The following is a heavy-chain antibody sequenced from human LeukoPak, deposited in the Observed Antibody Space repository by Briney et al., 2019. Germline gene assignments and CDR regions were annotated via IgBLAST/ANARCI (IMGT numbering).Heavy chain of an antibody. Sequence: ASVNVSCKASGYTFTSYGVSWVRQAPGQGLEWMGWISTYTGDTNYAQKLQGRLTMTTDTFASTAFMELRSLTSDDTAVYYCTRATIPAAGIDYWGQGTLVTVSS. V-gene: IGHV1-18*01. CDR2: ISTYTGDT. D-gene: IGHD6-13*01. CDR3: TRATIPAAGIDY. CDR1: GYTFTSYG. J-gene: IGHJ4*02.